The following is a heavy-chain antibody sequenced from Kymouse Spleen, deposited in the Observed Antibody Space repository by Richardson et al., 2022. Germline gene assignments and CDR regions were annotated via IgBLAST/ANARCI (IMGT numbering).Heavy chain of an antibody. CDR2: INHSGST. D-gene: IGHD5-12*01. CDR3: ARGGVATNDYGMDV. V-gene: IGHV4-34*01. Sequence: QVQLQQWGAGLLKPSETLSLTCAVYGGSFSGYYWSWIRQPPGKGLEWIGEINHSGSTNYNPSLKSRVTISVDTSKNQFSLKLSSVTAADTAVYYCARGGVATNDYGMDVWGQGTTVTVSS. J-gene: IGHJ6*02. CDR1: GGSFSGYY.